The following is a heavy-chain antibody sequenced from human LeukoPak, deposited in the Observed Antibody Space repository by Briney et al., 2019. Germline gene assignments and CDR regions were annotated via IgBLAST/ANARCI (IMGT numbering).Heavy chain of an antibody. CDR1: GFTFSFYS. J-gene: IGHJ4*02. CDR2: ISSSSSTI. CDR3: ARDRPRHFEY. V-gene: IGHV3-48*01. Sequence: GGYLRLSCAASGFTFSFYSMTWVRQAPGKGLEWVAYISSSSSTIYYTDSVKGRFTVSRDNAKNSLYLQMNSLRAEDTAIYYCARDRPRHFEYWGQGTLVTVSS.